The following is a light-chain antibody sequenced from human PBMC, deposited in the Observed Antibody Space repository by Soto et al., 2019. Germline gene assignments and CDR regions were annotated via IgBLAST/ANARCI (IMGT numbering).Light chain of an antibody. CDR3: QSYDNRLSDYV. Sequence: VLTQPPSASGTPGQRVTISCSGSNSNIGSNTVNWYQQLSTDPKLLIYDNNNRPSGVPERFSGSKYGTSASLAITGLQAEDEADYYCQSYDNRLSDYVFGNGTKGTV. CDR2: DNN. V-gene: IGLV1-44*01. CDR1: NSNIGSNT. J-gene: IGLJ1*01.